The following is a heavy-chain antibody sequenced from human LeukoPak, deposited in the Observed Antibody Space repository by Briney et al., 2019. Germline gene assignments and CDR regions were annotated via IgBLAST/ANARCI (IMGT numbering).Heavy chain of an antibody. V-gene: IGHV1-46*01. Sequence: ASVKVSCKASGYTFISYQMHWVRQAPGQGLEWMGIINPTGGSTSHAQKFQGRVTMTRDTSTSTVYMELSSLRSEDTAVYYCAKGQGAPLGLFDYWGQGTLVTVSS. CDR1: GYTFISYQ. CDR3: AKGQGAPLGLFDY. D-gene: IGHD5/OR15-5a*01. CDR2: INPTGGST. J-gene: IGHJ4*02.